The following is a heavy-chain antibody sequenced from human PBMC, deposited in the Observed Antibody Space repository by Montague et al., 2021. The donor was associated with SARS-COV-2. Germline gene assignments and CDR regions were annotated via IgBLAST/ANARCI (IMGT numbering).Heavy chain of an antibody. D-gene: IGHD6-6*01. Sequence: ETLSLTCAVYGGSFSGYYWSCIRQPPGKGLEWIGEINHSGSTNYNPSLKSRVTISMDTSKNQFSLKLSSVTAADTAVYYCARGVRQLGVRYYYYYIDVWDKGTTVTVSS. J-gene: IGHJ6*03. CDR3: ARGVRQLGVRYYYYYIDV. CDR1: GGSFSGYY. CDR2: INHSGST. V-gene: IGHV4-34*01.